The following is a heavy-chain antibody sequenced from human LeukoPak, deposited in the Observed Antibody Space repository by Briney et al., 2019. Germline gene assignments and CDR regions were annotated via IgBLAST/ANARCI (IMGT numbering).Heavy chain of an antibody. Sequence: GGSLRLSCVASGFTFSNSWMSWVRQAPGKGLEWVAHIQQGSFEKYYADSVEGRFTISRDNARNSLYLQMDSLRAEDTAVYYCATEAYYHFDYWGQGALVTVSS. V-gene: IGHV3-7*01. D-gene: IGHD3-10*01. J-gene: IGHJ4*02. CDR1: GFTFSNSW. CDR3: ATEAYYHFDY. CDR2: IQQGSFEK.